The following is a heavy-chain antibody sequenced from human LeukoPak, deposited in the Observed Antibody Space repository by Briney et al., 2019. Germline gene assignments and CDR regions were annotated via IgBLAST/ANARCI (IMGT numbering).Heavy chain of an antibody. CDR1: GCTFTGYF. CDR2: INPNTGVT. CDR3: ARDRTTLTTGYYGMDV. J-gene: IGHJ6*02. D-gene: IGHD4-17*01. Sequence: ASVKVSCKASGCTFTGYFMHGVRQAPGQGLEWMGWINPNTGVTNYAQKFQGRVTLTRDTSIITAYIELTRLRSDDTAMYYCARDRTTLTTGYYGMDVWGQGTTLTVSS. V-gene: IGHV1-2*02.